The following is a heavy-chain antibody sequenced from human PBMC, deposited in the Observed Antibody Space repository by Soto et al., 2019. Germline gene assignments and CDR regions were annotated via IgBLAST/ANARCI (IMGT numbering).Heavy chain of an antibody. CDR2: ISSSGFT. Sequence: QVQLQESGPGLVKPSETLSLTCTVSGGSITPYYWSWIRQPPGKRLEWIVYISSSGFTNYNPSLNSRVTISVDTSKTQFSLKLSSVTAADTAVYYCVRDCYSSSCFDLWGQGTLVTVSS. J-gene: IGHJ4*02. CDR3: VRDCYSSSCFDL. V-gene: IGHV4-59*01. D-gene: IGHD6-13*01. CDR1: GGSITPYY.